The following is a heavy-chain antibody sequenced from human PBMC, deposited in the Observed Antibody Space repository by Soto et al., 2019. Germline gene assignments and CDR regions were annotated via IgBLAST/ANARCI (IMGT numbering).Heavy chain of an antibody. CDR2: ISGSGGST. J-gene: IGHJ4*02. CDR3: AKDFEGSSTSCYDY. V-gene: IGHV3-23*01. D-gene: IGHD2-2*01. CDR1: GFTFSSYA. Sequence: EVQLLESGGGLVQPGGSLRLSCAASGFTFSSYAMSWVRQAPGKGLEWVSAISGSGGSTYYADSVKGRFTISRDNSKNTLYLQMKSLRAEDTAVYYCAKDFEGSSTSCYDYWGQGTLVTVSS.